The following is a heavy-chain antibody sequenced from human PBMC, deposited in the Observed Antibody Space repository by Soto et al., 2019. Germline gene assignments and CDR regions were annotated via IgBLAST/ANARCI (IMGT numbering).Heavy chain of an antibody. V-gene: IGHV3-11*01. CDR2: ISSSGSTI. CDR1: GFTFSDYY. D-gene: IGHD5-18*01. Sequence: GGSLRLSCAASGFTFSDYYMSWIRQAPGKGLEWVSYISSSGSTIYYADSVKGRFTISRDNAKNSLYLQMNSLRAEDTAVYYCARDRGYSYGYPQYYYYMDVWGKGTTVTVSS. J-gene: IGHJ6*03. CDR3: ARDRGYSYGYPQYYYYMDV.